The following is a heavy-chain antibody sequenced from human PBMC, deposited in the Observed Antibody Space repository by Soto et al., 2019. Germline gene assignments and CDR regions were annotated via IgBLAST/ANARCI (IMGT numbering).Heavy chain of an antibody. CDR2: MNPNSGNT. CDR1: GYTFTSYD. V-gene: IGHV1-8*01. D-gene: IGHD6-13*01. CDR3: AREHSSSWRFDY. J-gene: IGHJ4*02. Sequence: QVQLVQSGAEVKKPGASVKVSCKASGYTFTSYDINWVRQATGQGLEWMGWMNPNSGNTGYAQKGQGRVTMTRNTSISTAYRGLSSLRAEGTAGYYCAREHSSSWRFDYWGQGTLVTVSS.